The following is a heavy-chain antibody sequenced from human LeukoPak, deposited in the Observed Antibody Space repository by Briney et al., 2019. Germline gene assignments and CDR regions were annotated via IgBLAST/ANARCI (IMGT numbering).Heavy chain of an antibody. CDR2: INHSGST. CDR3: ASQLWAHFDY. V-gene: IGHV4-34*01. CDR1: GGSFSGYY. Sequence: SETLSLTCAVYGGSFSGYYWSWIRQPPGKGLEWIGEINHSGSTNYNPSLKSRVTISVDTSKNQFSLKLSSVTAADTAVYYCASQLWAHFDYWGQGTLVTVSS. D-gene: IGHD5-18*01. J-gene: IGHJ4*02.